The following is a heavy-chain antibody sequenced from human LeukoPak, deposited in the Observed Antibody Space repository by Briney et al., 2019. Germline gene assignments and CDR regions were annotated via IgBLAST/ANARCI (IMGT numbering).Heavy chain of an antibody. J-gene: IGHJ6*02. Sequence: GASVKVSCKASGYTFTSYGISWVRQAPGQGLEWMGWISAYNGNTNYAQKLQGRVTMTTDTSTSTAYMELRSLRSDDTAVYYCARFLVAMFGYYGMDVWGQGTTVTVSS. CDR1: GYTFTSYG. D-gene: IGHD3-10*02. CDR3: ARFLVAMFGYYGMDV. CDR2: ISAYNGNT. V-gene: IGHV1-18*01.